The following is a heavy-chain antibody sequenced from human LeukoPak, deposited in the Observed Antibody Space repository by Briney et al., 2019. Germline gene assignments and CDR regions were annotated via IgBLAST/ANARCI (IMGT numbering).Heavy chain of an antibody. CDR2: IYYSGST. Sequence: SQTLSLTCTVSVGSISSGGYYWSWIRQHPGKGLEWIGYIYYSGSTYYNPSLKSRVTISVDTSKNQFSLKLSSVTAADTAVYYCARGAYSSSSVDYWGQGTLVTVSS. CDR3: ARGAYSSSSVDY. J-gene: IGHJ4*02. D-gene: IGHD6-6*01. V-gene: IGHV4-31*03. CDR1: VGSISSGGYY.